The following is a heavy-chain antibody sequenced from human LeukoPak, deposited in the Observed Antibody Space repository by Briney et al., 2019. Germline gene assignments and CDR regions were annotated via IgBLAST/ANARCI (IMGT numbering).Heavy chain of an antibody. CDR2: ISGDGVST. CDR3: AKESGKFDY. CDR1: EFTFSSYE. V-gene: IGHV3-43*02. Sequence: GGSLRLSCAASEFTFSSYEMNWVRQAPGKGLEWVSLISGDGVSTFYADSVKGRFSISRDNSKNSLYLEMNSLRTEDAAMYYCAKESGKFDYWGQGTLVAVSS. J-gene: IGHJ4*02.